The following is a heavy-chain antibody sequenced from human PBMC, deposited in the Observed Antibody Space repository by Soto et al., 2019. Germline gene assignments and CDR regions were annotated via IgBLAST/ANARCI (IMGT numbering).Heavy chain of an antibody. CDR2: IYYSGST. V-gene: IGHV4-59*01. CDR3: ARVKQPHRFSYGMDV. J-gene: IGHJ6*02. Sequence: QVQRQESGPGLVKPSETLSLTCTVSGGSISSYYWSWIRQPPGKGLEWIGYIYYSGSTNYNPSLKSRVTISVDTSKSQFSLKKSSVTAADTAVYYCARVKQPHRFSYGMDVWGQGTTVT. D-gene: IGHD6-13*01. CDR1: GGSISSYY.